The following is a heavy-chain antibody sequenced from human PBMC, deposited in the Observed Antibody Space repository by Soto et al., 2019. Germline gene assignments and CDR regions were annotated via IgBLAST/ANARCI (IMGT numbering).Heavy chain of an antibody. Sequence: GGSLRLSCAASGFTFSSYSMNWVRQAPGKGLEWVSSISSSSSYIYYADSVKGRLTISRDNAKNSLYLQMNSLRAEDTAVYYCARDPSMPSITMIVVVPHGDAFDIWGQGTMVTVSS. CDR3: ARDPSMPSITMIVVVPHGDAFDI. CDR1: GFTFSSYS. CDR2: ISSSSSYI. V-gene: IGHV3-21*01. D-gene: IGHD3-22*01. J-gene: IGHJ3*02.